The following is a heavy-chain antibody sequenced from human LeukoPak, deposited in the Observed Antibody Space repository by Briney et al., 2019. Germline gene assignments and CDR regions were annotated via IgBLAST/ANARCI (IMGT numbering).Heavy chain of an antibody. D-gene: IGHD3-10*01. CDR1: GFTFNNYG. CDR3: ASHRDPDGYYGSGSYWDN. J-gene: IGHJ4*02. CDR2: IRYDGSNK. Sequence: TGGSLRLSCAASGFTFNNYGMHWGRQAPGKGLEWVAFIRYDGSNKYYADSVKGRFTISRDNSKNMLYLQMDSLRAEDTAVYYCASHRDPDGYYGSGSYWDNWGQGTLVTVSS. V-gene: IGHV3-30*02.